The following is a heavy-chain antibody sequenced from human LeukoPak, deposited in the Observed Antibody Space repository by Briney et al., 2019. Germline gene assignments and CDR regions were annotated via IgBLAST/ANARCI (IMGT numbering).Heavy chain of an antibody. CDR2: ISPDGRDT. D-gene: IGHD6-19*01. CDR3: VRAVAGKGCIDY. J-gene: IGHJ4*02. V-gene: IGHV3-74*01. Sequence: GGSLRLSCAASGFAFSSYWMHWVRQAPGKGPIWVSRISPDGRDTIYADSVKGRFTMSRDNDKNTLYLQLSSLRVEDTAVFHCVRAVAGKGCIDYWGQGTLVTVSS. CDR1: GFAFSSYW.